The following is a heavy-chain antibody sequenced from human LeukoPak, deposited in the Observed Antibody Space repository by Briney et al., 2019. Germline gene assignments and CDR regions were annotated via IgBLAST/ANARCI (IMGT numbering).Heavy chain of an antibody. CDR2: ISSNSIYI. Sequence: GGSLRLSCATSGFTFSSYSINWVRQAPGKGLEWVSSISSNSIYIYYVDSVKGRFTISRDNAKNSLYLQMNSLRAEDTAVYYCARGMSGTHEDYWGQGTLVTVSS. J-gene: IGHJ4*02. CDR3: ARGMSGTHEDY. D-gene: IGHD6-13*01. CDR1: GFTFSSYS. V-gene: IGHV3-21*01.